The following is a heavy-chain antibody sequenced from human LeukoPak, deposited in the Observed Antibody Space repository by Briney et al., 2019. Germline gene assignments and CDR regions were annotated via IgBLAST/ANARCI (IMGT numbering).Heavy chain of an antibody. D-gene: IGHD3-22*01. CDR1: GGSISSGGYY. CDR3: ARVRHDSSADY. Sequence: SETLSLTCTVSGGSISSGGYYWSWIRQHPGKGLEWTGYIHYSGSTYYNPSLKSRVTISVDTSKSQFSLKLSSVTAADTAVYYCARVRHDSSADYWGQGTLVTVSS. J-gene: IGHJ4*02. V-gene: IGHV4-31*03. CDR2: IHYSGST.